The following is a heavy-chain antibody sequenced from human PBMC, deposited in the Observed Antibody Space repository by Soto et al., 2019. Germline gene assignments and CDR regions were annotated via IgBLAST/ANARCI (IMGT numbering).Heavy chain of an antibody. CDR1: GFTFSSYW. Sequence: ESGGGLVQPGGSLRLSCVASGFTFSSYWMSWARQGPGKGLEWVAVIKQDSSETYYVDSVKGRFTVSRDNAKKSLYLQMNTLRVEDTAVYYCVTDWGQLSGAWGQGVLVTVSS. V-gene: IGHV3-7*03. J-gene: IGHJ5*02. D-gene: IGHD3-16*01. CDR3: VTDWGQLSGA. CDR2: IKQDSSET.